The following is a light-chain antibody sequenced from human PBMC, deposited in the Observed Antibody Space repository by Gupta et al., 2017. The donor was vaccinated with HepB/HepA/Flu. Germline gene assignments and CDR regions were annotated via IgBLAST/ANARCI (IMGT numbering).Light chain of an antibody. CDR3: LLYDNGARV. CDR1: TGAVTSGHY. Sequence: QAVVTQEPSLTVSPGGTVTLTCGSNTGAVTSGHYPYWIQQKPGQAPRTLIYDTTNKHSWTPARFSGSLRGGKAALTLSGAQPEDEAEYYCLLYDNGARVFGGGTSLAVL. V-gene: IGLV7-46*01. J-gene: IGLJ2*01. CDR2: DTT.